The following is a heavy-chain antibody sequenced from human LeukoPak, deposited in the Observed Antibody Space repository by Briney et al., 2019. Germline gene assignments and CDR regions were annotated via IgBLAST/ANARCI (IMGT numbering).Heavy chain of an antibody. V-gene: IGHV1-18*04. CDR1: GYTFTNYG. J-gene: IGHJ6*02. CDR2: ISAFNGNT. D-gene: IGHD4-11*01. CDR3: ARDDDYSNPGYYYYGMDV. Sequence: SVKVSYKASGYTFTNYGISWVRQAPGQGLEWMGWISAFNGNTNYAQKLQDRVTMTTDTSTSTAYMELRSLRSDDTAVYYCARDDDYSNPGYYYYGMDVWGQGTTVTVSS.